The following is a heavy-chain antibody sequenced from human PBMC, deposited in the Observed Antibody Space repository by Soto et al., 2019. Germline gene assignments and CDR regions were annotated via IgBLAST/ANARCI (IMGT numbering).Heavy chain of an antibody. CDR3: AKEGDCYGGSCPLDY. CDR1: GGSISSSNW. CDR2: IYPSGST. Sequence: SETLSLTCAVSGGSISSSNWWSWVRQPPGKGLEWIGEIYPSGSTKCNPSLKSRVAVSLDKSKNQFSLRLNSVTAADTAVYFCAKEGDCYGGSCPLDYWGQGILVTVSS. V-gene: IGHV4-4*02. J-gene: IGHJ4*02. D-gene: IGHD2-15*01.